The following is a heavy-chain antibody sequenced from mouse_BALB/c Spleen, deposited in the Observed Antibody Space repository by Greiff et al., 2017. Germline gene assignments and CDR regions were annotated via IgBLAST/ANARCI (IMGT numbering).Heavy chain of an antibody. CDR3: ARDGYFDV. CDR1: GFTFTDYY. V-gene: IGHV7-3*02. J-gene: IGHJ1*01. CDR2: IRNKANGYTT. Sequence: VQLQQSGGGLVQPGGSLRLSCATSGFTFTDYYMSWVRQPPGKALEWLGFIRNKANGYTTEYSASVKGRFTISRDNSQSILYLQMNTLRAEDSATYYCARDGYFDVWGAGTTVTVSA.